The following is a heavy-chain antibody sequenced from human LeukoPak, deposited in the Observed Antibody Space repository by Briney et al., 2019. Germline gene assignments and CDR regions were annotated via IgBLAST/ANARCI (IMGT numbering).Heavy chain of an antibody. CDR1: GYTFTSYA. V-gene: IGHV7-4-1*02. CDR2: INTNTGNP. CDR3: ARTGTTPMSFRPTPYYFDY. D-gene: IGHD1-7*01. Sequence: ASVKVSCKASGYTFTSYAMNWVRQAPGQGLEWMGWINTNTGNPTYAQGFTGRFVFSLDTSVSTAYLQISSLKAEDTAVYYCARTGTTPMSFRPTPYYFDYWGQGTPVTVSS. J-gene: IGHJ4*02.